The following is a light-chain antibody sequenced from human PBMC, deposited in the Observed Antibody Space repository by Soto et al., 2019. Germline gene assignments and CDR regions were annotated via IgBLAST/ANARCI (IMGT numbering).Light chain of an antibody. CDR1: QGISNY. Sequence: DIQMTQSPSSLSASVRDRVTITCRASQGISNYLAWYQQKPGKVPKLLIYAASTLESGVPSRFSGSGSGTDVTLTISSLQPEDVATYYCLKYDSAPWTFGQGTKVEIK. CDR2: AAS. CDR3: LKYDSAPWT. V-gene: IGKV1-27*01. J-gene: IGKJ1*01.